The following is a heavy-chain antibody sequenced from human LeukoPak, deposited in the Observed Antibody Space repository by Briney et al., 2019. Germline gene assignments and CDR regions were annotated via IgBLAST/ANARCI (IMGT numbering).Heavy chain of an antibody. CDR3: AKALNWNPDYYHYGLDV. V-gene: IGHV3-53*01. CDR2: IYSGGST. J-gene: IGHJ6*02. CDR1: GFTVSSNY. Sequence: GGSLRLSCAASGFTVSSNYMSWVRQAPGKGLEWVSVIYSGGSTYYADSVKGRFTISRDNSKNTLYLQMNSLRAEDTAVYYCAKALNWNPDYYHYGLDVWGQGTTVTVSS. D-gene: IGHD1-1*01.